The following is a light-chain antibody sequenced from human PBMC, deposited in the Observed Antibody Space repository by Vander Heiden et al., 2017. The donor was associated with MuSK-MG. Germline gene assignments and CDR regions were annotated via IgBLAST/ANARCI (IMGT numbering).Light chain of an antibody. V-gene: IGLV4-69*01. CDR3: KTWSSSSVV. J-gene: IGLJ2*01. Sequence: VRTASRCASVSLAVSVMLTCTLSSGHSSYAIAWHQQQPEKGPRYLMKLNSDGSHSKGDGIPDRFSGSSSGTKRSSNSCRHESEDDADYNYKTWSSSSVVFGGGTKLTVL. CDR2: LNSDGSH. CDR1: SGHSSYA.